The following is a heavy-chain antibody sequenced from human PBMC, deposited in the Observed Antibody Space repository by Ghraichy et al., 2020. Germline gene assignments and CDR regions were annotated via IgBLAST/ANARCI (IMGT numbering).Heavy chain of an antibody. CDR1: GFTFSSYG. CDR3: AKPFMTSGYSPFDY. V-gene: IGHV3-30*18. D-gene: IGHD3-22*01. Sequence: GGSLRLSCAASGFTFSSYGMHWVRQAPGKGLEWVAVISYDGSNKYYADSVKGRFTISRDNSKNTLYLQMNSLRAEDTAVYYCAKPFMTSGYSPFDYWGQGTLVTVSS. CDR2: ISYDGSNK. J-gene: IGHJ4*02.